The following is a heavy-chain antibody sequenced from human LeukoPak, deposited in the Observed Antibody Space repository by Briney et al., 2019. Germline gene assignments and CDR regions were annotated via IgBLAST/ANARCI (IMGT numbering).Heavy chain of an antibody. CDR2: IYYSGST. D-gene: IGHD3-9*01. Sequence: PSETLSLTCTVPGGSISSSSYYWGWIRQPPGKGLEWIGSIYYSGSTYYNPSLKSRVTISVDTSKNQFSLKLSSVTAADTAVYYCARTYYDILTGYSQEGYDAFDIWGQGTMVTVSS. V-gene: IGHV4-39*01. J-gene: IGHJ3*02. CDR3: ARTYYDILTGYSQEGYDAFDI. CDR1: GGSISSSSYY.